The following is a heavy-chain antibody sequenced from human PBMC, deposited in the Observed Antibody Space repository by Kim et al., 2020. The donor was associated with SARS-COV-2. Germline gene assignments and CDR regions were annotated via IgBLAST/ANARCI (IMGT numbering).Heavy chain of an antibody. CDR1: GGFISRSTHY. CDR2: IYYSGNT. J-gene: IGHJ4*02. V-gene: IGHV4-39*01. D-gene: IGHD6-19*01. CDR3: AAVADSYGGYFDY. Sequence: SETLSLTCTVSGGFISRSTHYWGWIRQPPGKGLEWIGSIYYSGNTYYNPSLKSRVTISVDTSKNHFSLKLSSMTAADTAVYYCAAVADSYGGYFDYWGQGTLVTVSS.